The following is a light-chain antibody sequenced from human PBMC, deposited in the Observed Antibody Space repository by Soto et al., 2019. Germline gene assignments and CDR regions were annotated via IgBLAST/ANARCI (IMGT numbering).Light chain of an antibody. V-gene: IGLV2-14*01. CDR2: EVS. CDR3: SSYTGSNTLI. J-gene: IGLJ2*01. CDR1: RSDVGGYDY. Sequence: QSALTQPASVSGSPGQSITISCTGTRSDVGGYDYVSWYQQYPGKAPKLMIYEVSNRPSGVSNRFSGSKSGNTASLIISGLQAEDEADYYCSSYTGSNTLIFGGATKLTVL.